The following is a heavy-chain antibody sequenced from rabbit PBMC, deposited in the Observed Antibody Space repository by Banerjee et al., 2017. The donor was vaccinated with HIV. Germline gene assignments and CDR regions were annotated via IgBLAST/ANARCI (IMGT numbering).Heavy chain of an antibody. CDR3: ARGYNYDDSCNWDGFDP. CDR1: GFSFSSSYY. V-gene: IGHV1S40*01. Sequence: QSLEESGGDLVKPGASLTLTCTASGFSFSSSYYMCWVRQAPGKGLEWIACIYAGSSGSTYYASWAKGRFTISKTSSTTVTLQMTSLTAADTATYFCARGYNYDDSCNWDGFDPWGQGTLVTVS. J-gene: IGHJ2*01. D-gene: IGHD2-1*01. CDR2: IYAGSSGST.